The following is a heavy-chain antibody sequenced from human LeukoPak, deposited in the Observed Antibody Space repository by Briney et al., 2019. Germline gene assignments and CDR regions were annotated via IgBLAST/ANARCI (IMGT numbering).Heavy chain of an antibody. CDR3: AKDRWSGYDPNTFDY. CDR2: ISGSGGST. D-gene: IGHD5-12*01. CDR1: GFIVSSKY. J-gene: IGHJ4*02. V-gene: IGHV3-23*01. Sequence: GGSLRLSCAASGFIVSSKYMSWVRQAPGKGLEWVSAISGSGGSTYYADSVKGRFTISRDNSKNTLYLQMNSLRAEDTAVYYCAKDRWSGYDPNTFDYWGQGTLVTVSS.